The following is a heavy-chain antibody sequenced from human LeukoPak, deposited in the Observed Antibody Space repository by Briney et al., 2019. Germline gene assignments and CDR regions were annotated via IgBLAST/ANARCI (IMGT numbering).Heavy chain of an antibody. J-gene: IGHJ4*02. V-gene: IGHV3-23*01. D-gene: IGHD3-22*01. CDR1: GFTSGIYA. CDR2: ISGSGGTT. CDR3: AKDLTYYYDSTGYYFDY. Sequence: GGSLRLSCAASGFTSGIYAVSWVRQAPGKGLELVSGISGSGGTTYYADSVKGRFTISRDNSKNTLYLQLNSLRAEDTAIYYCAKDLTYYYDSTGYYFDYWGQGTLVTVSS.